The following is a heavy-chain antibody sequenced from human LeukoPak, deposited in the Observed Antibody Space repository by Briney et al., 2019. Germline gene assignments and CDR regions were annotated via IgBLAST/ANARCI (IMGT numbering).Heavy chain of an antibody. J-gene: IGHJ4*02. CDR2: ISGSGGST. D-gene: IGHD2-2*01. V-gene: IGHV3-23*01. CDR1: GFTFSSYA. Sequence: PGGSLRLFCAASGFTFSSYAMSWVRQVPGKGLEGVPAISGSGGSTYYADSVKGRFTISRDNSKNTLYLQMNSLGAEDTALYYCAILPRDRDSWGQGSQVTVSS. CDR3: AILPRDRDS.